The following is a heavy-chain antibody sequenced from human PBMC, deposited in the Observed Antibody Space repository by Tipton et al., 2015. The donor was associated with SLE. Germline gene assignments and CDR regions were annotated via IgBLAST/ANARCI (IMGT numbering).Heavy chain of an antibody. Sequence: LRLSCTVSGFSISSQYYWGWLRQSAGKGLEWIGSISYTGSTFYSPSLKSRLTISLDSSKNQLSLRLISVTAADTSVYYCARIGKWLSPPVVDYWGQGALVTVSS. CDR3: ARIGKWLSPPVVDY. CDR1: GFSISSQYY. V-gene: IGHV4-38-2*02. CDR2: ISYTGST. D-gene: IGHD5-12*01. J-gene: IGHJ4*02.